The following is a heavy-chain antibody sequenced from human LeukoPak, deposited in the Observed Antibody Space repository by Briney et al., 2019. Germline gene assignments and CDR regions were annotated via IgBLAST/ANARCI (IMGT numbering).Heavy chain of an antibody. D-gene: IGHD3-10*01. CDR1: GYTFTGYY. Sequence: ASVKVSRKASGYTFTGYYMHWVRQAPGQGLEWMGWINPNSGGTNYAQKFQGRVTMTRDTSISTAYMELSRLRSDDTAVYYCARGYYGSGVADYWGQGTLVTVSS. CDR3: ARGYYGSGVADY. J-gene: IGHJ4*02. V-gene: IGHV1-2*02. CDR2: INPNSGGT.